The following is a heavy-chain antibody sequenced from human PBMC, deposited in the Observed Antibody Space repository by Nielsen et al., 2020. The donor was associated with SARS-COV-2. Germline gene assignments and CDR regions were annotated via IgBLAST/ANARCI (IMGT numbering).Heavy chain of an antibody. Sequence: GESLKISCAASGFPFSSYEMNWVRQAPGKALEWLSYIGGNGRNIFYADSVKGRFTISRDNAENSLSLQMNSLRAEGTAVYYCAKGEQWELLPPHRGWGQGTLVTVSS. D-gene: IGHD1-26*01. CDR1: GFPFSSYE. J-gene: IGHJ4*02. CDR2: IGGNGRNI. V-gene: IGHV3-48*03. CDR3: AKGEQWELLPPHRG.